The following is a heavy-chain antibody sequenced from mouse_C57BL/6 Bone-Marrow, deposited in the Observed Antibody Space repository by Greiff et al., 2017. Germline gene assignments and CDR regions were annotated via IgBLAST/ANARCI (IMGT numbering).Heavy chain of an antibody. Sequence: EVQGVESGGGLVQPKGSLKLSCAASGFSFNTYAMTWVRQAPGKGLEWVARIRSKSNNYATYYADSVKDRFTISRDDSESMLYLQMNNLKTEDTAMYYCVRQGYYYAMDYWGQGTSVTVSS. V-gene: IGHV10-1*01. J-gene: IGHJ4*01. CDR1: GFSFNTYA. CDR3: VRQGYYYAMDY. CDR2: IRSKSNNYAT.